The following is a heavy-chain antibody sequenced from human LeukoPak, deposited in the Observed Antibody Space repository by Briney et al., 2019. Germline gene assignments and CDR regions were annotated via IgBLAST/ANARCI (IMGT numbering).Heavy chain of an antibody. Sequence: SETLSLTCTVSGGSISSGSYYWSWIRQPAGKGLEWIGRIYTSGSTNYNPSLKSRVTISVDTSKNQFSLKLSSVTAADTAVYYCARLPLGYYDSSGYWDYWGQGTLATVSS. CDR3: ARLPLGYYDSSGYWDY. D-gene: IGHD3-22*01. V-gene: IGHV4-61*02. CDR1: GGSISSGSYY. J-gene: IGHJ4*02. CDR2: IYTSGST.